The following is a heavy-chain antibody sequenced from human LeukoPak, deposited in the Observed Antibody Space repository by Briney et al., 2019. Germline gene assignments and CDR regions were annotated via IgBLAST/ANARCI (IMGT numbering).Heavy chain of an antibody. Sequence: SETLSLTCTASGVSISSYYWSWIRQPPGKGLEWIGYIYYSGSTNYNPSLKSRVTISVDTSKNQFSLKLSSVTAADTAVYYCARADLYYDSSGYYWRYFDYWGQGTLVTVSS. J-gene: IGHJ4*02. CDR3: ARADLYYDSSGYYWRYFDY. CDR1: GVSISSYY. CDR2: IYYSGST. D-gene: IGHD3-22*01. V-gene: IGHV4-59*01.